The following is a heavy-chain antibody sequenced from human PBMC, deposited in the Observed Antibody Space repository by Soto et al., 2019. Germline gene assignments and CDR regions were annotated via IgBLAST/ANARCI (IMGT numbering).Heavy chain of an antibody. V-gene: IGHV4-39*01. CDR2: IYYSGST. D-gene: IGHD6-13*01. CDR3: ARQGIAAAGTPPLDY. J-gene: IGHJ4*02. CDR1: GGSISSSSYY. Sequence: SETLSLTCTVSGGSISSSSYYWGWIRQPPGKGLEWIGSIYYSGSTYYNPSLKSRVTISVDTSKNQFSLKLSSVTAADTAVYYCARQGIAAAGTPPLDYWGQGTLVTVSS.